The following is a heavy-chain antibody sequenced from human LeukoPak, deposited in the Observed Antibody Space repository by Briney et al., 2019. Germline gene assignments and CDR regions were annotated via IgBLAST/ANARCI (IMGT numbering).Heavy chain of an antibody. CDR1: GGSISSYY. CDR3: ARIIDAYNPYFDS. D-gene: IGHD5-24*01. J-gene: IGHJ4*02. Sequence: SETLSLTCTVSGGSISSYYWSWIRQPPGKGLEWVGYIYYSGSTNYNPSIKSRVTISVHTSKNQFSLKVRSVTAADTAVYHCARIIDAYNPYFDSWGQGTLVTVSS. CDR2: IYYSGST. V-gene: IGHV4-59*01.